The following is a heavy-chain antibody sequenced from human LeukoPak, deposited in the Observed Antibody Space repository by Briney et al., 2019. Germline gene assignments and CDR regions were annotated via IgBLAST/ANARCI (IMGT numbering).Heavy chain of an antibody. Sequence: GGSLRLSCAASGFTFSGSGMHWVRQASGKGLEWVGRIRSKANNYATAYAASVKGRFTISRDDSKNTAYLQMNSLKTEDTAMYYCTSLPGDTVMVNDYWGRGTLVTVSS. CDR3: TSLPGDTVMVNDY. CDR2: IRSKANNYAT. V-gene: IGHV3-73*01. J-gene: IGHJ4*02. D-gene: IGHD5-18*01. CDR1: GFTFSGSG.